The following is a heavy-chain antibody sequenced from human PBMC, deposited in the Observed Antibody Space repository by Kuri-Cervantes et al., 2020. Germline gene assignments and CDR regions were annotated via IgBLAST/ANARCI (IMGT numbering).Heavy chain of an antibody. V-gene: IGHV1-69*13. CDR2: IIPIFGTA. D-gene: IGHD2-15*01. J-gene: IGHJ5*02. CDR1: GGTFSSYA. CDR3: ARAPGKYCSGGSCYSDWFDP. Sequence: SVKVSCKASGGTFSSYAISWVRQAPGQGLEWMGGIIPIFGTANYAQKFQGRVTITADESTGTAYMELSSLRSEDTAVYYCARAPGKYCSGGSCYSDWFDPWGQGTLVTVSS.